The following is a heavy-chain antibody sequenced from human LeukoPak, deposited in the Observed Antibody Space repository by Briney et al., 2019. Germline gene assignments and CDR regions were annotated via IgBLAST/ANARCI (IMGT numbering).Heavy chain of an antibody. J-gene: IGHJ4*02. CDR2: MSFDRTNQ. CDR1: GFIFSRYG. V-gene: IGHV3-30*18. Sequence: GGSLRLSCAASGFIFSRYGMHWVRQTPGKGLEWVAVMSFDRTNQYYADSVKGRFTISRDNSKNTLYLQMNSLRAEDTAVYFCVEPDWNDLFFDYWGQGTLVTVSS. CDR3: VEPDWNDLFFDY. D-gene: IGHD1-1*01.